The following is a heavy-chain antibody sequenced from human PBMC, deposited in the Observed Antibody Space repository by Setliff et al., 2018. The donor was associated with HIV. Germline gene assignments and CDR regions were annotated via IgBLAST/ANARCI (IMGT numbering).Heavy chain of an antibody. CDR1: GGSFSGYY. D-gene: IGHD5-12*01. CDR3: ARSYRQTKMYSFDL. Sequence: SETLSLTCAVYGGSFSGYYWSWIRQSPGKGLEWIGETNHSGSTDYNPSLKSRVTISVDTSKNQFSLKLSPVTAADTAVYSCARSYRQTKMYSFDLWGQGTLVTVSS. V-gene: IGHV4-34*01. CDR2: TNHSGST. J-gene: IGHJ4*02.